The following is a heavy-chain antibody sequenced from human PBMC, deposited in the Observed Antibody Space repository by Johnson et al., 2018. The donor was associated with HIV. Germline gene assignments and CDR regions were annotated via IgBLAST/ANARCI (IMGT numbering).Heavy chain of an antibody. Sequence: EVQLVESGGGVVQPGRSLRLSCAASGFSFSSYAMHWVRQAPGKGLEWVSGINWNGGSTGYADSVKGRFTISRDNSKNTLYLQMNSLRVDDTAIYYCARAYTYGAFDIWGQGTMVTVSS. CDR1: GFSFSSYA. D-gene: IGHD5-18*01. V-gene: IGHV3-20*04. CDR3: ARAYTYGAFDI. J-gene: IGHJ3*02. CDR2: INWNGGST.